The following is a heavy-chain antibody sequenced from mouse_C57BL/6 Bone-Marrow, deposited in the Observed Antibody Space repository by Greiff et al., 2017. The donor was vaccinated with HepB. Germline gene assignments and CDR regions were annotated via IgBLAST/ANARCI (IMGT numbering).Heavy chain of an antibody. J-gene: IGHJ4*01. CDR1: GYTFTSYW. Sequence: QVQLQQPGAELVKPGASVKLSCKASGYTFTSYWMHWVKQRPGRGLEWIGRIDPNSGGTKYNEKFKSKATLTVDKPSSTAYMPLSSLTSEDSAVYYCARLGTTVVATDYAMDYWGQGTSVTVSS. CDR3: ARLGTTVVATDYAMDY. D-gene: IGHD1-1*01. CDR2: IDPNSGGT. V-gene: IGHV1-72*01.